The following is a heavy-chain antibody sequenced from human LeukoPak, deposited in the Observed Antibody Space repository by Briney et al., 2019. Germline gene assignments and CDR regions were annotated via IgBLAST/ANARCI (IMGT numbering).Heavy chain of an antibody. Sequence: SETLSLTCAVYGGSFSGYYWSWIRQPPGKGLEWIGEINHSGSTNYNPSLKSRVTISVDTSKNQFSLKLSSVTAADTAVYYCARGALHSSKDIVVVPAAILESPFDYWGQGTLVTVSS. D-gene: IGHD2-2*02. J-gene: IGHJ4*02. CDR2: INHSGST. CDR3: ARGALHSSKDIVVVPAAILESPFDY. V-gene: IGHV4-34*01. CDR1: GGSFSGYY.